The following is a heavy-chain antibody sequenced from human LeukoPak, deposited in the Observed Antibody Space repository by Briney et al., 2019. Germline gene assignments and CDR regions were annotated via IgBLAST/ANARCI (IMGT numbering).Heavy chain of an antibody. CDR2: VHLSGAS. D-gene: IGHD1-26*01. CDR1: GGSILTTNW. V-gene: IGHV4-4*02. CDR3: TRESGAFSPFGF. Sequence: SETLSLTCAVSGGSILTTNWWRWVRQPPGKGLEWIGEVHLSGASNYNPSLKSRVNMSIDKSKNQLSLELTSVTAADTAIYYCTRESGAFSPFGFWGQGTLVTVSS. J-gene: IGHJ4*02.